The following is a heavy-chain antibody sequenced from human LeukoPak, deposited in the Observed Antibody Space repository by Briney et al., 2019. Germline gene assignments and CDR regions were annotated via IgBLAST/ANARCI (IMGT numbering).Heavy chain of an antibody. D-gene: IGHD3-16*01. V-gene: IGHV4-4*09. CDR1: GGSIGGYY. J-gene: IGHJ6*04. CDR3: ARFTYTTRPSDV. Sequence: PSETLSLTCSVSGGSIGGYYWSWIRQPPGQTLEWIGYIYSSGSTNYNPSLQSRVTMSVDTSMNQFSLRLSSVAAADTAVYYCARFTYTTRPSDVWGKGTTVTVSS. CDR2: IYSSGST.